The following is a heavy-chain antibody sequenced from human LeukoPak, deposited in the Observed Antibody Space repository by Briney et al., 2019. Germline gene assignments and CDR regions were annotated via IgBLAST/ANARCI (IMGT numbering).Heavy chain of an antibody. Sequence: SETLSLTCAVYGGSFSGFYWIWIRQRPGKGLEWIGKIDQSGSTNYNPSLKSRVTISVDTSKNQLSLRLTSVTAADTAVYYCTRGGYDTPGDYWGQGTLVTVSS. CDR1: GGSFSGFY. CDR3: TRGGYDTPGDY. CDR2: IDQSGST. J-gene: IGHJ4*02. V-gene: IGHV4-34*01. D-gene: IGHD5-12*01.